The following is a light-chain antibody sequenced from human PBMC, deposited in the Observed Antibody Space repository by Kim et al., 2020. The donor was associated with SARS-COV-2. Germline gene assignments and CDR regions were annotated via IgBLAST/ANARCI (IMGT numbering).Light chain of an antibody. CDR2: DAS. V-gene: IGKV3-11*01. Sequence: SPGDRATPSCRASQSVSSYLAWYQQNPGQAPRLLIYDASNRATGIPARFSGSGSGTDFTLTISSLEPEDFAVYYCQQRSNWPPLTFGGGTKVEIK. CDR3: QQRSNWPPLT. J-gene: IGKJ4*01. CDR1: QSVSSY.